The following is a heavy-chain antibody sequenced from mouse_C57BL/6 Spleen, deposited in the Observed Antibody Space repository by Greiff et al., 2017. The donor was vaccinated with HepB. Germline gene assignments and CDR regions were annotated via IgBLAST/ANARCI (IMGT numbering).Heavy chain of an antibody. J-gene: IGHJ4*01. CDR1: GYAFSSSW. V-gene: IGHV1-82*01. D-gene: IGHD1-1*01. Sequence: VQLQQSGPELVKPGASVKISCKASGYAFSSSWMNWVKQRPGKGLEWIGRIYPGDGDTNYNGKFKGKATLTADKSSSTAYMQLSSLTSEDSAVYFCQITTVPYAMDYWGQGTSVTVSS. CDR2: IYPGDGDT. CDR3: QITTVPYAMDY.